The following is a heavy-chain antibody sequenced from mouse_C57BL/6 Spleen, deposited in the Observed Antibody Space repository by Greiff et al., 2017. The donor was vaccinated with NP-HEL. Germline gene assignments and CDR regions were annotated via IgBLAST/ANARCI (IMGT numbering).Heavy chain of an antibody. D-gene: IGHD2-5*01. CDR3: AKSYYSNSPWFAY. CDR1: GYTFTSSW. J-gene: IGHJ3*01. CDR2: IDPSDSYT. V-gene: IGHV1-69*01. Sequence: VQLQQPGAELVMPGASVKLSCKASGYTFTSSWMHWVKQRPGQGLEWIGEIDPSDSYTNYNQKFKGKSTLTVDKSSSTAYMQLSSLTSEDSAVYYCAKSYYSNSPWFAYWGQGTLVTVSA.